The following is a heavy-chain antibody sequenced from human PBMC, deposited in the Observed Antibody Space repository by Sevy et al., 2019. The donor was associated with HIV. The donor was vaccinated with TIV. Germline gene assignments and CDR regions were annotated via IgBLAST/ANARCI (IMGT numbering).Heavy chain of an antibody. D-gene: IGHD3-3*01. CDR2: IYTSGST. CDR1: GGSISSGSYY. V-gene: IGHV4-61*02. J-gene: IGHJ2*01. Sequence: SETLSLTCTVSGGSISSGSYYWSWIRQPAGKGLEWIGRIYTSGSTNYNPSLKSRVTMSVDTSKNQFSLKLSSVTAADTAVYYCARDVNDDFWTGYRWYFDLWGRGTLVTVSS. CDR3: ARDVNDDFWTGYRWYFDL.